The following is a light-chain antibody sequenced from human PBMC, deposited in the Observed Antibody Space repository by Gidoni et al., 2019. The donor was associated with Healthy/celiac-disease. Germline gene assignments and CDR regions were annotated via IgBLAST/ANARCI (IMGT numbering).Light chain of an antibody. J-gene: IGKJ4*01. CDR3: QQYNNWPPLT. CDR2: GAS. Sequence: EIVMTQSPATLSVSPGERATLSCRASQSVSSNLARYQQKPSQAPRLLIYGASTRATGIPARCSGSGSGTEFTLTISSLQSEDVAVYYCQQYNNWPPLTFGGGTKVEIK. V-gene: IGKV3-15*01. CDR1: QSVSSN.